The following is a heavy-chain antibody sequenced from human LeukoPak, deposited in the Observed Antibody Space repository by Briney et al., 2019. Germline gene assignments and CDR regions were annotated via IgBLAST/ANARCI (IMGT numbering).Heavy chain of an antibody. CDR2: ISGSSSNT. J-gene: IGHJ4*02. D-gene: IGHD3-22*01. CDR1: GFTFSNFA. V-gene: IGHV3-23*01. Sequence: GGSLRLSFAAPGFTFSNFAMNWVRQAPGKGLEWVSAISGSSSNTYHSDSVKGRVTISRDNSKNTLYLQMNSLSAEDTAVYYCAKAPQYYYDSNGYYDNWGQGTLVTVSS. CDR3: AKAPQYYYDSNGYYDN.